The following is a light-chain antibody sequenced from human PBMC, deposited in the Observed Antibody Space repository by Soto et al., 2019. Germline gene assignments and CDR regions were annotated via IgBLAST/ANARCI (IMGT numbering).Light chain of an antibody. CDR2: TLS. CDR1: QNLFSSEDGNTY. Sequence: DIVMTQSSLSWPVTPGEAASISCRSSQNLFSSEDGNTYLDWYLQKPGQSPQLLIYTLSYRASGIPDRFSGSGSDTEFTLKISRVEAVDVGVYYCMQRIKFPYTFGQGTKLEI. V-gene: IGKV2-40*01. J-gene: IGKJ2*01. CDR3: MQRIKFPYT.